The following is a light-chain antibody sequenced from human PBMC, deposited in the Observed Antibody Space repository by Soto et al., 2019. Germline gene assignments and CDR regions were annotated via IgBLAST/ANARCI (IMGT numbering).Light chain of an antibody. Sequence: EIVSTHSRSTLSPAPVSRSTLSSTTRQSVSNNYLAWYQQKPGQAPRLLSYGVSSRASAIPVRFFGSGAGTDFTLTINRLEPEDFAVYYCQQYANSPITFGQGTKV. V-gene: IGKV3-20*01. CDR2: GVS. CDR3: QQYANSPIT. J-gene: IGKJ1*01. CDR1: QSVSNNY.